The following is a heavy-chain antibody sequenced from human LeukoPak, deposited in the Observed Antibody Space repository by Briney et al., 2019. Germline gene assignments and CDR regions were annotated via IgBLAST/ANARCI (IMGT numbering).Heavy chain of an antibody. CDR3: VRSWYLFDY. J-gene: IGHJ4*02. Sequence: GGSLRLSCAASGFTISSYAMHWVRQAPGKGLEWVAVISDGGSNKYYADSVKGRFTISRDKSTNTLHLQMNSLRVEDTAVYYCVRSWYLFDYWGQGTLVTVSS. D-gene: IGHD6-13*01. CDR2: ISDGGSNK. V-gene: IGHV3-30-3*01. CDR1: GFTISSYA.